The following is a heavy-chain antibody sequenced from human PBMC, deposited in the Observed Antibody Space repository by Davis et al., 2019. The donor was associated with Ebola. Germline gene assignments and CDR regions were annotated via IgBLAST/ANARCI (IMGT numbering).Heavy chain of an antibody. D-gene: IGHD3-10*01. Sequence: SVKVSCKASGYTFTSYYMHWVRQAPGQGLEWMGGIIPIFGTANYAQKFQGRVTITADESTSTAYMELSSLRSEDTAVYYCARRIKNDYWGQGTLVTVSS. V-gene: IGHV1-69*13. CDR3: ARRIKNDY. J-gene: IGHJ4*02. CDR1: GYTFTSYY. CDR2: IIPIFGTA.